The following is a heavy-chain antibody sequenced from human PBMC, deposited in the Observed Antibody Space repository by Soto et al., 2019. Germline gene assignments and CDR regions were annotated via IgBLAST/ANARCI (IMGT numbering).Heavy chain of an antibody. CDR1: GGTFSSYA. D-gene: IGHD2-2*01. Sequence: QVQLVQSGAEVKKPGSSVKVSCKASGGTFSSYAISWVRQAPGQGLEWMGGIIPISGTANYAQKFQCRVTITADESTSTAYMELSSVRSEDTAVYYCARSQGSSTSLEIYYYYYYGMDVWGQGTTVTVSS. J-gene: IGHJ6*02. CDR3: ARSQGSSTSLEIYYYYYYGMDV. CDR2: IIPISGTA. V-gene: IGHV1-69*01.